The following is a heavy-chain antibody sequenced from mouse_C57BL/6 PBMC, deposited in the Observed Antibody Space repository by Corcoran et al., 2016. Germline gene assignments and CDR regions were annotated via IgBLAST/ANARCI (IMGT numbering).Heavy chain of an antibody. V-gene: IGHV1-76*01. J-gene: IGHJ2*01. CDR1: GYTFTDYY. D-gene: IGHD2-2*01. CDR3: ARSGGYDFDY. CDR2: IYPGSGNT. Sequence: QVQLKQSGAELVRPGASVKLSCKASGYTFTDYYINWVKQRPGQGLEWIARIYPGSGNTYYNEKFKGKATLTAEKSSSTAYMQLSSLTSEDSAVYFCARSGGYDFDYWGQGTTLTVSS.